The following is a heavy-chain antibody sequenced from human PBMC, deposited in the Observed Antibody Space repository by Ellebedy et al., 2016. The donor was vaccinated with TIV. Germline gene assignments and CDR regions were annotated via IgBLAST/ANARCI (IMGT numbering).Heavy chain of an antibody. CDR1: GFTFSSYA. V-gene: IGHV3-23*01. CDR3: ALSRGSTPSLRGYYGMDV. D-gene: IGHD2/OR15-2a*01. CDR2: ISGSGGST. J-gene: IGHJ6*02. Sequence: GESLKISCAASGFTFSSYAMSWVRQAPGKGLEWVSAISGSGGSTYYADSVKGRFTISRDNSKNTLYLQMNSLRAEDTAVYYCALSRGSTPSLRGYYGMDVWGQGTTVTVSS.